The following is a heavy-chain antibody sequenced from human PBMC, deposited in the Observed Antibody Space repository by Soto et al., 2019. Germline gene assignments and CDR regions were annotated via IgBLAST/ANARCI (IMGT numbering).Heavy chain of an antibody. J-gene: IGHJ4*02. D-gene: IGHD3-10*01. CDR3: AKLLWFGELSPLDY. V-gene: IGHV3-23*01. Sequence: EVQLLESGGGLVQPGGSLRLSCAASGFTFSSYAMSWVRQAPGKGLEWVSTISASGGGTFYADSVKGRFTISRDISKNTLYLQMDTLRAEDTAVYYCAKLLWFGELSPLDYWGQGTLVTVSS. CDR1: GFTFSSYA. CDR2: ISASGGGT.